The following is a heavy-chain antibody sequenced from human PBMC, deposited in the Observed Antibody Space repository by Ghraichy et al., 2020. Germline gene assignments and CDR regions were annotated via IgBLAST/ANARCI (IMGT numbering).Heavy chain of an antibody. J-gene: IGHJ4*02. CDR1: GFTFSNSG. CDR2: IGASGGNT. CDR3: AKRPPAAAKEFYFDY. D-gene: IGHD6-13*01. V-gene: IGHV3-23*01. Sequence: GGSLRLSCAASGFTFSNSGMSWVRQAPGKGLEWVSSIGASGGNTYYADSVKGRFTISRYNSKNTLYLQMHSLRAEDTVVYYCAKRPPAAAKEFYFDYWGQGTLVTVSS.